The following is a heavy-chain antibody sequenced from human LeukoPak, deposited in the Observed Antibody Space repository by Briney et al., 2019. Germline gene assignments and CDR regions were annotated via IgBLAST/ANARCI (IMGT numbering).Heavy chain of an antibody. CDR1: GDSVSINSAA. Sequence: SQTLSLTCAISGDSVSINSAAWNWIRQSPSRGLELLGRTYYRSKWYNDYAVSVKSRITIKQDTSKNQFSLKLNSVTAADTAVYYCARGYYDSSGYYQSPIFDYWGQGTLVTVSS. CDR2: TYYRSKWYN. CDR3: ARGYYDSSGYYQSPIFDY. V-gene: IGHV6-1*01. J-gene: IGHJ4*02. D-gene: IGHD3-22*01.